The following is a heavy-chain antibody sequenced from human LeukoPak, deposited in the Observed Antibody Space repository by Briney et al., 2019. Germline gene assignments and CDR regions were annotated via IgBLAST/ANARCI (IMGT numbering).Heavy chain of an antibody. CDR1: GYTFTSYG. J-gene: IGHJ6*03. CDR2: ISAYNGNT. CDR3: ATVGGGYSSSWPGVYYYMDV. Sequence: GASVKVSCKASGYTFTSYGISWVRQAPGQGLEWMGWISAYNGNTNYAQKLQGRVTMTTDTSTSTAYMELRSLRSDDTAVYYCATVGGGYSSSWPGVYYYMDVWGKGTTVTISS. D-gene: IGHD6-13*01. V-gene: IGHV1-18*01.